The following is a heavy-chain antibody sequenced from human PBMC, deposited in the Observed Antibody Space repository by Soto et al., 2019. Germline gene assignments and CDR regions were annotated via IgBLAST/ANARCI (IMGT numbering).Heavy chain of an antibody. CDR3: ARGGHCSSTSCHWGWFDP. Sequence: SETLSLTCTVSGGSISSYYWSWIRQPPGKGLEWIGYIYYSGSTNYNPSLKSRVTISVDTSKNQFSLKLSSVTAADTAVYYCARGGHCSSTSCHWGWFDPWGQGTLVTV. D-gene: IGHD2-2*01. CDR1: GGSISSYY. J-gene: IGHJ5*02. V-gene: IGHV4-59*01. CDR2: IYYSGST.